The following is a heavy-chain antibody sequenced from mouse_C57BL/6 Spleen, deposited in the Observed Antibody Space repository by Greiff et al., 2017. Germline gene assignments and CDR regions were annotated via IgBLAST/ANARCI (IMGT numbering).Heavy chain of an antibody. CDR1: GYTFTSYW. CDR2: IDPSDSYT. J-gene: IGHJ1*03. D-gene: IGHD1-1*01. V-gene: IGHV1-69*01. CDR3: ARSDYGRGYFDV. Sequence: QVQLQQPGAELVMPGASVKLSCKASGYTFTSYWMHWVKQRPGQGLEWIGEIDPSDSYTNYNQKFKGKSTLTVDKSSSTAYMQLSSLTSEDSAVYYCARSDYGRGYFDVWGTGTTVTVSS.